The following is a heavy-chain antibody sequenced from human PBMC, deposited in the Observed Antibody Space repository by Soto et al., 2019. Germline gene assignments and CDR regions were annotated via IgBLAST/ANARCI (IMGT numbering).Heavy chain of an antibody. V-gene: IGHV3-21*01. Sequence: GGSLRLSCAASGFTFSSYTMNWVRQAPGKGLEWVSSISSSSSYIYYADSVKGRFTISRDNAKNSLYLQMNGLRAEDTAVYYCARILIIGTTRGGFDLWGQGTMVTVSS. J-gene: IGHJ3*01. CDR3: ARILIIGTTRGGFDL. CDR2: ISSSSSYI. CDR1: GFTFSSYT. D-gene: IGHD1-20*01.